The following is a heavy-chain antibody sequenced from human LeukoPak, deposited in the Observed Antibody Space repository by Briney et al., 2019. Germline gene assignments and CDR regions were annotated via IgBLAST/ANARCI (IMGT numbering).Heavy chain of an antibody. V-gene: IGHV1-24*01. J-gene: IGHJ5*02. Sequence: ASVKVSCKVSGYTLTELSMHWVRQAPGKGLEWMGGFDPEDGETIYAQKFQGKVTMTEDTSTDTAYMELSSLRSEDTAVYYCATGEAVAGTGVWFDPWGQGTLVTVSS. CDR3: ATGEAVAGTGVWFDP. D-gene: IGHD6-19*01. CDR2: FDPEDGET. CDR1: GYTLTELS.